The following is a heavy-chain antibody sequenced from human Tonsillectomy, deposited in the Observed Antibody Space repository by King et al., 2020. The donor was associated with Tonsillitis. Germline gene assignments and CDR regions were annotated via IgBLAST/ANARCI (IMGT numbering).Heavy chain of an antibody. J-gene: IGHJ4*02. CDR1: GFTFSSYS. D-gene: IGHD3-9*01. Sequence: VQLVESGGGLVQPGGSLRLSCSASGFTFSSYSMKWVRQAPGKGLEGISYIGMKSDASSYADTVKGRCTISRDNARNSLYLQLNSLRAEDTALYYCARDKDWAFDYWGQGTLVTVSS. CDR2: IGMKSDAS. CDR3: ARDKDWAFDY. V-gene: IGHV3-48*01.